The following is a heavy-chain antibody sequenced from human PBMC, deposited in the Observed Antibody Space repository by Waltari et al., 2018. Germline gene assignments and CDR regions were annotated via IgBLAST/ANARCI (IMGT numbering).Heavy chain of an antibody. J-gene: IGHJ6*02. CDR1: EYTFTSSY. V-gene: IGHV1-46*01. CDR2: INPSCGNT. D-gene: IGHD2-21*01. CDR3: VRDTGALWMDV. Sequence: QVQLVQSGAEVKKPGASVKISCKTSEYTFTSSYIHWVRQAPGQGLEWMGIINPSCGNTIYAQKFQGRVTMTRDTSTSTVYMELSSLRSEDTAVYYCVRDTGALWMDVWGQGTTVTVSS.